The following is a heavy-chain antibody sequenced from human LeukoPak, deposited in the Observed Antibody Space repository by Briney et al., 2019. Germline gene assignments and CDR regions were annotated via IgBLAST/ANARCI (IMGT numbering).Heavy chain of an antibody. D-gene: IGHD4-23*01. CDR2: ISSSSSYT. V-gene: IGHV3-21*01. CDR1: GFTFSSYS. CDR3: APYPLGGDFQH. Sequence: PGGSLRLSCAASGFTFSSYSMNWVRQAPGKGLEWVSSISSSSSYTYYADSVKGRFTISRDNAKNSLYLQMNSLRAEDTAVYYCAPYPLGGDFQHWGQGTLVTVSS. J-gene: IGHJ1*01.